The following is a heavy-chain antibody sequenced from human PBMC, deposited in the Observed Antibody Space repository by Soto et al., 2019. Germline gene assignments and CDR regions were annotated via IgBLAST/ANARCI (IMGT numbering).Heavy chain of an antibody. J-gene: IGHJ4*02. CDR3: ARELFYPRTAMVPKIKFDY. V-gene: IGHV4-39*07. CDR1: GGSISSSSYY. Sequence: SETLSLTCTVSGGSISSSSYYWGWIRQPPGKGLEWIGSIYYSGSTYYNPSLKSRVTISVDTSKNQFSLKLSSVTAADTAVYYCARELFYPRTAMVPKIKFDYWGQGTLVTVSS. D-gene: IGHD5-18*01. CDR2: IYYSGST.